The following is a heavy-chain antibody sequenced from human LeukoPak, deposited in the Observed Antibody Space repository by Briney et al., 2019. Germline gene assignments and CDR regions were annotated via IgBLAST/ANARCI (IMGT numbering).Heavy chain of an antibody. Sequence: SPSETLSLTCAVHGGPFRNHYWTWIRQTPGKGLEWIGEINHRGSANYNPSLQSRVTISVDPSKNQFSLNLSSVTAADTAVYYCTRGLWFGDSGGEHQWGQGIRVTVSS. CDR2: INHRGSA. CDR1: GGPFRNHY. CDR3: TRGLWFGDSGGEHQ. J-gene: IGHJ4*02. D-gene: IGHD3-10*01. V-gene: IGHV4-34*01.